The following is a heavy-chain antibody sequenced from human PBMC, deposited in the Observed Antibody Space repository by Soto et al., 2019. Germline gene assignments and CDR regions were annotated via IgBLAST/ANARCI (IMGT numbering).Heavy chain of an antibody. CDR3: ARVGGFGATTIDY. CDR1: GGSISSGDYY. CDR2: IYYSGST. D-gene: IGHD3-10*01. V-gene: IGHV4-30-4*01. J-gene: IGHJ4*02. Sequence: QVQLQESGPGLVKPSQTLSLTCTVSGGSISSGDYYWSWIRQPPGKGLEWIGYIYYSGSTYYNPSPKSRVTISVDTSKNQFSLKLSSVTDADTAVYYCARVGGFGATTIDYWGQGTLVTVSS.